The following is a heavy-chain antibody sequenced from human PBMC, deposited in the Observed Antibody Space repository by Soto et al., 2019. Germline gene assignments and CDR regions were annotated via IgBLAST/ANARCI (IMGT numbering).Heavy chain of an antibody. J-gene: IGHJ5*02. D-gene: IGHD2-2*01. Sequence: PSETLSLTCTVSGGSISSSSYYWGWIRQPPGKGLEWIGSIYYSGSTYYNPSLKSRVTISVDTSKNQFSLKLSSVTAADTAVYYCARHLRSTEGWFDPWGQGTLVTVSS. CDR1: GGSISSSSYY. CDR3: ARHLRSTEGWFDP. V-gene: IGHV4-39*01. CDR2: IYYSGST.